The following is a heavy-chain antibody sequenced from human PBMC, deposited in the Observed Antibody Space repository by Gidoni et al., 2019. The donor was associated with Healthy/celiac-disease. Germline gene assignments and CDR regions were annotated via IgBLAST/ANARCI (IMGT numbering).Heavy chain of an antibody. CDR1: GFIFSSYE. J-gene: IGHJ6*02. CDR2: ISSSGSTI. CDR3: ARDGYYYDSSGQSYGMDV. V-gene: IGHV3-48*03. D-gene: IGHD3-22*01. Sequence: EVQLVESGGGLVQPGGSLRLSCAASGFIFSSYEMNWVRQAPGKGLEWVSYISSSGSTIYYADSVKGRFTISRDNAKNSLYLQMNSLRAEDTAVYYCARDGYYYDSSGQSYGMDVWGQGTTVTVSS.